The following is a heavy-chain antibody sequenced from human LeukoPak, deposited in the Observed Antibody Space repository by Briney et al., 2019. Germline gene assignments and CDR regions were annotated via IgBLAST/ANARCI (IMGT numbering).Heavy chain of an antibody. D-gene: IGHD6-13*01. V-gene: IGHV4-30-4*01. CDR3: ARESVAAADIDY. CDR2: IYYSGST. J-gene: IGHJ4*02. CDR1: GGSISSYY. Sequence: PSETLSLTCTVSGGSISSYYWSWIRQPPGKGLEWIGYIYYSGSTYYNPSLKSRVTISVDTSKNQFSLKLSSVTAADTAVYYCARESVAAADIDYWGQGTLVTVSS.